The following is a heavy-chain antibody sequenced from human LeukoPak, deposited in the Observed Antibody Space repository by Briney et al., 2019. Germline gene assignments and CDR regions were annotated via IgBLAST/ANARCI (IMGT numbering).Heavy chain of an antibody. V-gene: IGHV3-30*02. J-gene: IGHJ4*02. CDR1: GFTFSSYG. D-gene: IGHD1-26*01. CDR3: AKDSVFWSVEGATYFDY. Sequence: PGGSLRLSCAASGFTFSSYGMHWVRQAPGKGLEWVAFIRFDGSNKYYADSVKGRFTISRDNSKNTLYLQMNSLRGEDTAVYYCAKDSVFWSVEGATYFDYWGQGTLVTVSS. CDR2: IRFDGSNK.